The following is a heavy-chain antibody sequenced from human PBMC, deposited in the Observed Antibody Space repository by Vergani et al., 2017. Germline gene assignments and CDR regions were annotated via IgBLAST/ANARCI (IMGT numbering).Heavy chain of an antibody. D-gene: IGHD6-13*01. Sequence: EVQLVESGGGLIQPGGSLRLSCAASGFTVSSNYMSWVRQAPGKGLEWVAVIYSGGSTYYADSVKGRFTISRDNSKNTLYLQMNSLSAEDTAVYYCAREGSSWYFDYWGQGTLVTVSS. V-gene: IGHV3-53*01. CDR2: IYSGGST. CDR3: AREGSSWYFDY. J-gene: IGHJ4*02. CDR1: GFTVSSNY.